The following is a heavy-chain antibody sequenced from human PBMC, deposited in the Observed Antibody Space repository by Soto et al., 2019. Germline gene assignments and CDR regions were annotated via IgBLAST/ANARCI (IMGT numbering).Heavy chain of an antibody. CDR2: FDPEDGET. J-gene: IGHJ4*02. CDR3: ATGGGVVVPAAFSY. D-gene: IGHD2-2*01. V-gene: IGHV1-24*01. Sequence: ASVKVSCKVSGYTLTELSMHWVRQAPGKGLEWMGGFDPEDGETIYAQKFQGRVTMTEDTSTDTAYMELSSLRSEDTAVYYCATGGGVVVPAAFSYWGQGTLVTVSS. CDR1: GYTLTELS.